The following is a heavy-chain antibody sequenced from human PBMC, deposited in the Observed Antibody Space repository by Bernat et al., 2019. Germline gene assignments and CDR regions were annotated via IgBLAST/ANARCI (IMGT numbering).Heavy chain of an antibody. CDR3: AREGSRIAAANFDY. CDR2: IIPILGIA. Sequence: GSSVKVSCKASGGTFSSYAISWVRQAPGQGLEWMGRIIPILGIANYAQKFQGRVTITADKSTSTAYMELSSLRSEDTAVYYCAREGSRIAAANFDYWGQGTLVTVSS. CDR1: GGTFSSYA. V-gene: IGHV1-69*04. D-gene: IGHD6-13*01. J-gene: IGHJ4*02.